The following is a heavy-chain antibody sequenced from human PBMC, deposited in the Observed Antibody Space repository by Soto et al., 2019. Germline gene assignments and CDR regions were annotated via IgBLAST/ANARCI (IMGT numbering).Heavy chain of an antibody. CDR2: IIPILGIA. CDR1: GGTFSSYT. CDR3: ARERIAAAGTFDY. J-gene: IGHJ4*02. Sequence: QVQLVKSGAEVKKPGSSVKVSCKASGGTFSSYTISWVRQAPGQGLEWMGRIIPILGIANYAQKFQGRVTITADKSTSTAYMELSSLRSEDTAVYYCARERIAAAGTFDYWGQGTLVTVSS. V-gene: IGHV1-69*08. D-gene: IGHD6-13*01.